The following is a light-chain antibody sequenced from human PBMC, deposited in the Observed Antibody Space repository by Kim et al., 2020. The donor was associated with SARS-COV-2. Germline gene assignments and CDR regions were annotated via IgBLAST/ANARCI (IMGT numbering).Light chain of an antibody. CDR3: QTWGTGIAV. V-gene: IGLV4-69*01. CDR2: LNSDGSH. J-gene: IGLJ7*01. CDR1: SGHSSYA. Sequence: SVKLTCTLSSGHSSYAIAWHQQQPEKGPRYLMKLNSDGSHSKGDGIPDRFSGSSSGAERYLTISSLQSEDEADYYCQTWGTGIAVFGGGTQLTVL.